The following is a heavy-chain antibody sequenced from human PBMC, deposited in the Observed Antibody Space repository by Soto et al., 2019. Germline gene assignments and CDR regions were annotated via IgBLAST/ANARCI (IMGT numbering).Heavy chain of an antibody. CDR3: ARTAAAGKYYYGMDV. V-gene: IGHV5-51*01. CDR1: GYSFTSYW. J-gene: IGHJ6*02. CDR2: IYPGGSDT. D-gene: IGHD6-13*01. Sequence: GESLKISCKASGYSFTSYWIGWVRQMPGKGLECMGIIYPGGSDTRYSPSFQGQVTISADKSISTAYLQWSSLKASDTAMYYCARTAAAGKYYYGMDVWGQGTTVTVSS.